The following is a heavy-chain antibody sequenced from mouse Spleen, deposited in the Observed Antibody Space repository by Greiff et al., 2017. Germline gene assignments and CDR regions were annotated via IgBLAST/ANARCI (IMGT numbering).Heavy chain of an antibody. J-gene: IGHJ4*01. CDR2: IDPNSGGT. Sequence: QVQLQQPGAELVKPGASVKLSCKASGYTFTSYWMHWVKQRPGRGLEWLGRIDPNSGGTKYNEKFKSKATLTVDKPSSTAYMQLSSLTSEDSAVYYCARSEDGYYDAMDYWGQGTSVTVSS. V-gene: IGHV1-72*01. CDR1: GYTFTSYW. CDR3: ARSEDGYYDAMDY. D-gene: IGHD2-3*01.